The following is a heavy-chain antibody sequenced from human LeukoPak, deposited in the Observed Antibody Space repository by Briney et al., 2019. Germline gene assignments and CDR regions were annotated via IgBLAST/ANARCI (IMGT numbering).Heavy chain of an antibody. CDR2: INWNGGST. D-gene: IGHD3-10*01. V-gene: IGHV3-20*04. CDR3: ARDPSRGY. J-gene: IGHJ4*02. CDR1: GFTFSSYS. Sequence: GRSLRLSCAASGFTFSSYSLNWVRQAPGKGLEWVSGINWNGGSTGYADSVKGRFTISRDNAKNSLYLQMNSLRAEDTALYYCARDPSRGYWGQGTLVTVSS.